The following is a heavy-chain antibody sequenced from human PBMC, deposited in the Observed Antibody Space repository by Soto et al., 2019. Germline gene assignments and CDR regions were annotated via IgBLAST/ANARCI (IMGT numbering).Heavy chain of an antibody. CDR2: INTANGDT. Sequence: QIQLVQSGAEMKKPGASVKVSCKASGYTFTNYAMHWVRQAPGQSLEWMGRINTANGDTIYSQNFQGRVTITRDASARTVYLELSSLRFEDSAVYYCCRGQATFDPWGQGTLVTVSS. CDR3: CRGQATFDP. V-gene: IGHV1-3*04. J-gene: IGHJ5*02. CDR1: GYTFTNYA.